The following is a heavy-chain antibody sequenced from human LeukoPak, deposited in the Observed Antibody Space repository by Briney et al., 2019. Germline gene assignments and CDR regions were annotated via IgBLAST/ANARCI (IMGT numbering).Heavy chain of an antibody. CDR1: GFTFSSYA. Sequence: PGGSLRLSCAASGFTFSSYAMSWVRQAPGKGLEWVSSISGGGSGTYYADSVKGRFTISRDNSKKTLHLQMNSLRAEDTAVYYCAKDPPGGGFFDYWGQGTLVTVSS. CDR2: ISGGGSGT. V-gene: IGHV3-23*01. CDR3: AKDPPGGGFFDY. J-gene: IGHJ4*02. D-gene: IGHD3-16*01.